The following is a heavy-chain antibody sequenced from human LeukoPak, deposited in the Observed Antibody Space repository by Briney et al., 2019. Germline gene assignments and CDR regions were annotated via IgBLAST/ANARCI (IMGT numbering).Heavy chain of an antibody. CDR1: GFTFRSHW. CDR2: IKDDGSEK. CDR3: AREGWEELGHYFDY. J-gene: IGHJ4*02. D-gene: IGHD1-26*01. Sequence: PGGSLRLTCAASGFTFRSHWMSWVRQAPGEGLEWLSNIKDDGSEKYYVDSVKGRFTISRDNANNSLYLQLNSLRAEDAAVYYRAREGWEELGHYFDYWGQGTGVTVSS. V-gene: IGHV3-7*03.